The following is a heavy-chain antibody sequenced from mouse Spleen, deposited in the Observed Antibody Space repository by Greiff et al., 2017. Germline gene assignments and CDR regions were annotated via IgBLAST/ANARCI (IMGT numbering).Heavy chain of an antibody. CDR3: ARDGYYEGDY. Sequence: EVQVVESGGGLVKPGGSLKLSCAASGFTFSDYGMHWVRQAPEKGLEWVAYISSGSSTIYYADTVKGRFTISRDNAKNTLFLQMTSLRSEDTAMYYCARDGYYEGDYWGQGTSVTVSS. CDR2: ISSGSSTI. D-gene: IGHD2-3*01. V-gene: IGHV5-17*01. CDR1: GFTFSDYG. J-gene: IGHJ4*01.